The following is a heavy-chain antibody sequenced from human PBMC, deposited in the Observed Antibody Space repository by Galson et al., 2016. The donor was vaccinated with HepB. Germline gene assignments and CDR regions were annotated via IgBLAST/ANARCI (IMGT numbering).Heavy chain of an antibody. J-gene: IGHJ4*02. CDR1: GFTFSSYG. CDR2: IWYDGSNK. V-gene: IGHV3-33*01. Sequence: SCAASGFTFSSYGMHWVRQAPGKGLEWVAVIWYDGSNKYYADSVKGRITISRDNSKNTLFLQMISLRAEDTAVYYCAREMAIAAAATFDDWGQGTLVTVSS. D-gene: IGHD6-13*01. CDR3: AREMAIAAAATFDD.